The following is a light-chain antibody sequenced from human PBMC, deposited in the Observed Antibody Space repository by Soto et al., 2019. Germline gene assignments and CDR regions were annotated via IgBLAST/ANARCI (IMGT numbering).Light chain of an antibody. CDR3: QQSNNWPYT. CDR1: QSVSDN. Sequence: EIVMTQSPATLSVSPGERATLSCRASQSVSDNLAWYQQKAGQAPRLLIYGASTRATGNPARFSGSGSGTDFTLTISSLQSEDFAVYSCQQSNNWPYTFGQGTKLDIK. J-gene: IGKJ2*01. V-gene: IGKV3-15*01. CDR2: GAS.